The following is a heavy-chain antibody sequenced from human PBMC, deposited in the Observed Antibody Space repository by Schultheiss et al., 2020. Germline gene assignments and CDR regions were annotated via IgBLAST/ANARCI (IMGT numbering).Heavy chain of an antibody. CDR1: GGSFSGYY. V-gene: IGHV4-34*01. Sequence: SETLSLTCAVYGGSFSGYYWSWIRQPPGKGLEWIGSIYYSGSTNYNPSLKSRVTISVDTSKNQFSLQLNSVTPEDTAVYYCARSPRQSRIAVAGTGAFDIWGQGTMVTVSS. CDR3: ARSPRQSRIAVAGTGAFDI. J-gene: IGHJ3*02. CDR2: IYYSGST. D-gene: IGHD6-19*01.